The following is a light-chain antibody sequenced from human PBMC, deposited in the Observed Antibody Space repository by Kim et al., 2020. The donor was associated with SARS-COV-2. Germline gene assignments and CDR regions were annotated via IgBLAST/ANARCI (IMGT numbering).Light chain of an antibody. CDR1: SLRSYY. Sequence: SSELTQDPAVSVALGQTVRLTCQGDSLRSYYATWYQQRPGQAPTLVLYGKYDRPSGIPDRFSGSASGNTASLTITGAQAADEGDYYCSSRDGTGDHVVFGGGTQVTVL. CDR2: GKY. CDR3: SSRDGTGDHVV. V-gene: IGLV3-19*01. J-gene: IGLJ3*02.